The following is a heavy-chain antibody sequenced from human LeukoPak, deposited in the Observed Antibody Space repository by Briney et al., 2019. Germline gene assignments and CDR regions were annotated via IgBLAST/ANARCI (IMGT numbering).Heavy chain of an antibody. CDR1: GGSISSGSYY. D-gene: IGHD3-3*01. V-gene: IGHV4-61*02. CDR3: ASTIFGEYAFDI. Sequence: SETLSLTCTVSGGSISSGSYYWSWIRQPAGKGLEWIGRIYTSGSTNYNPSLKSRVTISVDTSKNQFSLKMSSVTAADTAVYYCASTIFGEYAFDIWGQGTRVTVSS. CDR2: IYTSGST. J-gene: IGHJ3*02.